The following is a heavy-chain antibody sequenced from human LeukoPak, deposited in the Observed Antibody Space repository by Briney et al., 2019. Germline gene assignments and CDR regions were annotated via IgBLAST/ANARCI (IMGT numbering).Heavy chain of an antibody. CDR3: ARAPLLRFLEWLPPDY. D-gene: IGHD3-3*01. Sequence: GASVKVSCKASGYTFTSYDINWVRQATGQGLEWMGWMNSNSGNTGYAQKFQGRVTITRNTSISTAYMELSSLRSEDTAVYYCARAPLLRFLEWLPPDYWGQGTLVTVSS. CDR2: MNSNSGNT. CDR1: GYTFTSYD. V-gene: IGHV1-8*03. J-gene: IGHJ4*02.